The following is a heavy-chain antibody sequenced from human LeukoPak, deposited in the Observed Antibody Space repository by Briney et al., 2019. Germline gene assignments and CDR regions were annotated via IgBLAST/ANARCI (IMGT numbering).Heavy chain of an antibody. Sequence: PSETLSLTCTVSGGSISTYFWSWIRQPPGKGLEWIGWIYYSGSTTYSPSLKSRVTISVDTSKQQVSLRLNSVTAADTAVYYCVRQIDIYVYFDSWGQGTLVTVSS. CDR3: VRQIDIYVYFDS. CDR2: IYYSGST. CDR1: GGSISTYF. D-gene: IGHD2-21*01. V-gene: IGHV4-59*08. J-gene: IGHJ4*02.